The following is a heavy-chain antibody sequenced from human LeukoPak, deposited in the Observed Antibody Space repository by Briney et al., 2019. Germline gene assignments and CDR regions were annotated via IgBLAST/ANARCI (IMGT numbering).Heavy chain of an antibody. CDR2: IYYSGTT. CDR3: ANYGSGTYRFDP. D-gene: IGHD3-10*01. Sequence: PSETLSLTCTVSGGSISSGGYYWSWIRRHPGKGLEWIGYIYYSGTTYYNPFLKSRVTISVDTSKNQFSLMLSSVTAADTAVYYCANYGSGTYRFDPWGQGTLVTVSS. CDR1: GGSISSGGYY. J-gene: IGHJ5*02. V-gene: IGHV4-31*03.